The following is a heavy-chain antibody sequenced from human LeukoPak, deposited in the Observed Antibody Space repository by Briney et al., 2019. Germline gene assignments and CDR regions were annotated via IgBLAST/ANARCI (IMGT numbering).Heavy chain of an antibody. V-gene: IGHV4-39*07. CDR3: ARTHRAYYYGSGSYFTNAFDI. CDR2: IYYSGST. Sequence: SETLSLTCTVSGGSISSSNYYWGWIRQPPGKGLEWIGTIYYSGSTYYNPSLKSRVTISVDTSKNQFSLKLSSVTAADTAVYYCARTHRAYYYGSGSYFTNAFDIWGQGTMVTVSS. D-gene: IGHD3-10*01. J-gene: IGHJ3*02. CDR1: GGSISSSNYY.